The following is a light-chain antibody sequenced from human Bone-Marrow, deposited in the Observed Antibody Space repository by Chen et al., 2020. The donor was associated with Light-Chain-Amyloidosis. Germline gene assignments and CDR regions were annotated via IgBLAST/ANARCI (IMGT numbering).Light chain of an antibody. CDR3: QQYGSSPFT. V-gene: IGKV3-20*01. Sequence: EIVLTQSPGTLSLSPGERATLSRRASQSVSSSYLAWYRQKPGQAPRLLIYGASSRATGIPDRFSDSGSGTDFTLTISRLEPEDFAVYYCQQYGSSPFTFGPGTKVDIK. CDR2: GAS. J-gene: IGKJ3*01. CDR1: QSVSSSY.